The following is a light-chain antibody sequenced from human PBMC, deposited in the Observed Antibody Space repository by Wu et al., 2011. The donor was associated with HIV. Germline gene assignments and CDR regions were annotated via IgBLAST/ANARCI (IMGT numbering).Light chain of an antibody. J-gene: IGKJ5*01. CDR2: DAS. CDR3: QHRYNWPLT. CDR1: QSVGTY. V-gene: IGKV3-11*01. Sequence: ELVLTQSPATLSLSPGEKATLSCRTSQSVGTYLAWYQHKPGQAPRLLIYDASNRATGIPARFSGSGSGTDFTLTISSLEPEDFAVYYCQHRYNWPLTFGQGTRLEIK.